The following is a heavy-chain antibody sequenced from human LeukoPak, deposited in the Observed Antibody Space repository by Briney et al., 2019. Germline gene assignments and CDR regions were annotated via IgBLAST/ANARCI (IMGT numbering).Heavy chain of an antibody. CDR1: GGSISSGGYY. Sequence: SETLSLTCTVSGGSISSGGYYWSWIRQHPGKGLEWIGYIYHSGSTYYSPSLKSRVTISVDTSKNQFSLKLSSVTAADTAVYYCARGLETAMVYFDYWGQGILVTVSS. D-gene: IGHD5-18*01. J-gene: IGHJ4*02. CDR3: ARGLETAMVYFDY. V-gene: IGHV4-31*03. CDR2: IYHSGST.